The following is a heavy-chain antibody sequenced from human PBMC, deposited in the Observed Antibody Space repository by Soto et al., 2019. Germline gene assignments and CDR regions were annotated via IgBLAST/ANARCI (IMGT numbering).Heavy chain of an antibody. CDR3: ARDFYGGYTYGPGDY. D-gene: IGHD5-18*01. CDR1: GFMFSAYW. Sequence: EVQLVESGGGLVQPGGSLRLSCAASGFMFSAYWMSWVRQAPGKGLEWAANIHGDGGKIYYVDSVKGRFTISRDNAKRSLYLQMKSLRAEDTAVYYCARDFYGGYTYGPGDYWGQGALVAVSS. V-gene: IGHV3-7*01. J-gene: IGHJ4*02. CDR2: IHGDGGKI.